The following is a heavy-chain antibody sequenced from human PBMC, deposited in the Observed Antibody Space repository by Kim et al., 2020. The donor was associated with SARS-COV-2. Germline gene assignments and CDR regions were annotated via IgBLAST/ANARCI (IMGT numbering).Heavy chain of an antibody. D-gene: IGHD6-19*01. Sequence: STYYADSVKGRFTISRDNSKNTLYLQMNSLRAEDTAVYYCAKDLEAVAVLWGQGTLVTVSS. V-gene: IGHV3-23*01. CDR3: AKDLEAVAVL. CDR2: ST. J-gene: IGHJ4*02.